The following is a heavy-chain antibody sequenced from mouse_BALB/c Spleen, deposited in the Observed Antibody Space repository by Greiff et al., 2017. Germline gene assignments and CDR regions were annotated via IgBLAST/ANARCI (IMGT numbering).Heavy chain of an antibody. CDR3: ADYRYDEGFDY. J-gene: IGHJ2*01. Sequence: EVKLMESGPGLVKPSQSLSLTCTVTGYSITSDYAWNWIRQFPGNKLEWMGYISYSGSTSYNPSLKSRISITRDTSKNQFFLQLNSVTTEDTATYYCADYRYDEGFDYWGQGTTLTVSS. D-gene: IGHD2-14*01. V-gene: IGHV3-2*02. CDR2: ISYSGST. CDR1: GYSITSDYA.